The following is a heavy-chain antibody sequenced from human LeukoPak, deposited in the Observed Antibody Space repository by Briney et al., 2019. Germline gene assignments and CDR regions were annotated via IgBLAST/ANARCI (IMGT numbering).Heavy chain of an antibody. CDR1: GCSISSYY. CDR3: ARGGVYDYVWGSYRNNWFDP. J-gene: IGHJ5*02. Sequence: SETLSLTCTVSGCSISSYYWSWIRQPPGKGLEWIGDIYYSGSTNYNPSLKSRATISVDTPKNQFSLKLSSVTAADTAVYYCARGGVYDYVWGSYRNNWFDPWGQGTLVTVSS. V-gene: IGHV4-59*01. D-gene: IGHD3-16*02. CDR2: IYYSGST.